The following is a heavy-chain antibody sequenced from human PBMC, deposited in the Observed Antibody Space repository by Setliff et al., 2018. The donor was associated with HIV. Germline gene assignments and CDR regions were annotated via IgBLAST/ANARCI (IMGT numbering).Heavy chain of an antibody. CDR2: INPSGGST. Sequence: ASVKVSCKASGYTFTSYSLHWVRQAPGQGLEWMGVINPSGGSTAYAENFQGRVTMTRDTSTSTVYMEMRGLRSDDTAVSYCGRNRGNGWYYYDSWGQGTLVTVSS. CDR3: GRNRGNGWYYYDS. CDR1: GYTFTSYS. D-gene: IGHD3-22*01. V-gene: IGHV1-46*01. J-gene: IGHJ4*02.